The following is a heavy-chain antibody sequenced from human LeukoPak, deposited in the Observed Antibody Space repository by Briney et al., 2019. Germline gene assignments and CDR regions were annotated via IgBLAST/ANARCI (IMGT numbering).Heavy chain of an antibody. D-gene: IGHD5-18*01. V-gene: IGHV4-39*01. Sequence: PSETLSLTCTVSGGSISSSSYYWGWIRQPPGKGLEWIGSIYYSGSTYYNPSLKSRVTISVDTSKNQFSLKLSSVTAADTAVYYCARAIGPRIPRGSHTYDTNWFDPWGQGTLVTVSS. CDR3: ARAIGPRIPRGSHTYDTNWFDP. CDR1: GGSISSSSYY. CDR2: IYYSGST. J-gene: IGHJ5*02.